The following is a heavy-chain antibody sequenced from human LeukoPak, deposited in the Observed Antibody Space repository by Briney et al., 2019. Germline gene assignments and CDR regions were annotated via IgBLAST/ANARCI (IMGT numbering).Heavy chain of an antibody. CDR1: GGTFSSYG. J-gene: IGHJ4*02. D-gene: IGHD2-2*02. CDR2: ISANNGNT. Sequence: GASVKVSCKASGGTFSSYGISWVRQAPGQGLEWMAWISANNGNTNYAQKLQGRVTMTTDTSTNTAYMELRSLRSDDTAVYYCARGSVVVPAAIDYWGQGTLVTVSS. V-gene: IGHV1-18*01. CDR3: ARGSVVVPAAIDY.